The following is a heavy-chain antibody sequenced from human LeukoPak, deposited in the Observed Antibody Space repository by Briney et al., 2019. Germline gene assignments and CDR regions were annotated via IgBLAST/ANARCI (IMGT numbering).Heavy chain of an antibody. V-gene: IGHV3-7*01. CDR1: GFTVSSNY. J-gene: IGHJ4*02. Sequence: GGSLRLSCAASGFTVSSNYMSWVRQAPGKGLEWVANIKQDGSEKYYVGSVKGRFTISRDNAKNSLYLQMNSLRAEDTAVYYCAREIPNVFPDYWGQGTLVTVSS. CDR3: AREIPNVFPDY. D-gene: IGHD2-21*01. CDR2: IKQDGSEK.